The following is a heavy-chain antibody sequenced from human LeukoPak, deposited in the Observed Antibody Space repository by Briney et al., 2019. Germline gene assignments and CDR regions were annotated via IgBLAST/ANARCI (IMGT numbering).Heavy chain of an antibody. CDR3: ARDPNYDSSGF. CDR2: ISGSGGST. Sequence: GGSPRLSCAASGFTFSSYAMSWVRQAPGKGLEWVSAISGSGGSTYYADSVKGRFTISRDNSKNTLYLQMNSLRAEDTAVYYCARDPNYDSSGFWGQGTLVTVSS. J-gene: IGHJ4*02. D-gene: IGHD3-22*01. V-gene: IGHV3-23*01. CDR1: GFTFSSYA.